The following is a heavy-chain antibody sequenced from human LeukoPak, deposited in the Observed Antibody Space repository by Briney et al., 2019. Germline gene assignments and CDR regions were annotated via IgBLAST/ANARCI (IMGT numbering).Heavy chain of an antibody. J-gene: IGHJ6*02. D-gene: IGHD2-2*01. CDR3: AKGGPAASYYYYGMDV. CDR1: GFTFDDYT. Sequence: GGSLRLSCAASGFTFDDYTMHWVRQAPGKGLEWVSLISWDGGSTYYADSVKGRFTISRDNSKNSLYLQMNSLRTEDTALYYCAKGGPAASYYYYGMDVWGQGTTVTVSS. V-gene: IGHV3-43*01. CDR2: ISWDGGST.